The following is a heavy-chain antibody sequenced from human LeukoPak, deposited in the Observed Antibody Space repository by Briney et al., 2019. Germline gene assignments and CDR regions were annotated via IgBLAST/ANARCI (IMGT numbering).Heavy chain of an antibody. Sequence: GGSLRLSCAASGFTFSSHSMNWVRQAPGKGLEWVSSISSSSSYIYYADSVKGRFTISRDNAKNSLYLQMNSLRAEDTAVYYCARDSYSSGWYSLNYYYGMDVWGQGTTVTVSS. CDR3: ARDSYSSGWYSLNYYYGMDV. CDR1: GFTFSSHS. J-gene: IGHJ6*02. V-gene: IGHV3-21*01. D-gene: IGHD6-19*01. CDR2: ISSSSSYI.